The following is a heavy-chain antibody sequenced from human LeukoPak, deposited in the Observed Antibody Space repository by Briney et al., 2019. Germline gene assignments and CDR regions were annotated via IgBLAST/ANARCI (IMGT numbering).Heavy chain of an antibody. CDR3: ASSWQRHYDFWSGYYKEGGYFDY. Sequence: GRSLRLSCAASGFTFSSYGMHWVRQAPGKGLEWVAVIWYDGSNKYYADSVKGRFTISRDNSKNTLYLQMNSLRAEDTAVYYCASSWQRHYDFWSGYYKEGGYFDYWGQGTLVTVSS. CDR1: GFTFSSYG. V-gene: IGHV3-33*01. J-gene: IGHJ4*02. CDR2: IWYDGSNK. D-gene: IGHD3-3*01.